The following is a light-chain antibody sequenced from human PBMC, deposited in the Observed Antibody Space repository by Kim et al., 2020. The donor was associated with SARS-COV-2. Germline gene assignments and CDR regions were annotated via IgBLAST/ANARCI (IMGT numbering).Light chain of an antibody. V-gene: IGLV2-14*01. CDR2: EVT. CDR3: TSYTSGNAWV. CDR1: SSDSGAYNY. J-gene: IGLJ3*02. Sequence: GQSLTISCTGTSSDSGAYNYVSWCQQHPGKAPKVIIFEVTKPPSGVSNRFSCSKSANTASLTISGLQAEDEADYYCTSYTSGNAWVFGGGTKVTVL.